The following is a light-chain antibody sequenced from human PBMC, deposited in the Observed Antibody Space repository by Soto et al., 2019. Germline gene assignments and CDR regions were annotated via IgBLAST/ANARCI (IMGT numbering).Light chain of an antibody. CDR3: MQATDIPST. V-gene: IGKV2-29*03. CDR2: EVS. J-gene: IGKJ1*01. CDR1: QSLLHSDGKTY. Sequence: IWMTQTPLSLSIIPGQTASISCKSSQSLLHSDGKTYFYWXVQKAGQAPQPLIYEVSNRFSGVPETVSGSGSRPHFPLKIRRVEADDVGLYYCMQATDIPSTFGQGTKVDIK.